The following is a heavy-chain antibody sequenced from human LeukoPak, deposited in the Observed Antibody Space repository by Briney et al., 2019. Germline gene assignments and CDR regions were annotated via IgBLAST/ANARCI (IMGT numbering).Heavy chain of an antibody. CDR2: IQYDGSNE. D-gene: IGHD2-8*01. J-gene: IGHJ6*03. CDR3: AKDRCSNGIGCYYYYMDV. CDR1: GFTFSSYG. V-gene: IGHV3-30*02. Sequence: GGSLRLSCAASGFTFSSYGMHWVRQAPGKGLEWVAYIQYDGSNELYAHSVKGRFRISRDSSKNILYLQMNSLRAEDTAVYYCAKDRCSNGIGCYYYYMDVWGKGTTVTISS.